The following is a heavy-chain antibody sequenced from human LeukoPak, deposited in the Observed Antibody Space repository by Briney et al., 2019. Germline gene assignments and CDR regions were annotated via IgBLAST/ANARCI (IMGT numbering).Heavy chain of an antibody. D-gene: IGHD3-3*01. CDR3: AREMANYYDFWSGYYGTTLDFEFDY. J-gene: IGHJ4*02. Sequence: ASVKVSCKASGYSFSGHGITWVRQAPGQGLEWMGWINTNTGNPTYAQGFTGRFVFSLDTSVSTAYLQISSLKAEDTAVYYCAREMANYYDFWSGYYGTTLDFEFDYWGQGTLVTVSS. CDR1: GYSFSGHG. V-gene: IGHV7-4-1*02. CDR2: INTNTGNP.